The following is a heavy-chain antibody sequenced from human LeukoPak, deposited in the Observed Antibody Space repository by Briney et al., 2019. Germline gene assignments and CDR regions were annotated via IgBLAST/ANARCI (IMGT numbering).Heavy chain of an antibody. J-gene: IGHJ4*02. CDR3: ARVPATSGDIDYDFWSGHYFFDH. CDR1: GYTFTNHQ. V-gene: IGHV1-2*02. Sequence: ASVKVSCKASGYTFTNHQMHWVRQAPGHGLEWMGWINPNSGDTNYAQKFQGRVTMTTDMSITTAYMELTRLRSDDTAVYYCARVPATSGDIDYDFWSGHYFFDHWGQGTLVTVSS. CDR2: INPNSGDT. D-gene: IGHD3-3*01.